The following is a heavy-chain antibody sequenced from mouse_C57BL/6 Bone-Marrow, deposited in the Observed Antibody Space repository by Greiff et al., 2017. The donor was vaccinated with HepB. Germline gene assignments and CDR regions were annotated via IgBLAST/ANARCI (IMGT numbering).Heavy chain of an antibody. J-gene: IGHJ3*01. CDR1: GYTFTSYW. CDR3: ARSTMVTTRAWFAY. D-gene: IGHD2-2*01. V-gene: IGHV1-69*01. Sequence: QVQLQQPGAELVMPGASVKLSCKASGYTFTSYWMHWVKQRPGQGLEWIGEIDPSDSYTNYNQKLKGKSTLTVDKSSSTAYMQLSSLTSEDSAVYYCARSTMVTTRAWFAYWGQGTLVTVSA. CDR2: IDPSDSYT.